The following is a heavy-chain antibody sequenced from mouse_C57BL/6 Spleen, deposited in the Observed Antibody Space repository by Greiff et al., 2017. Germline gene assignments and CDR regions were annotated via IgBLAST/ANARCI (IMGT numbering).Heavy chain of an antibody. CDR3: ARLRTRGNYEDYYAMDY. V-gene: IGHV1-22*01. CDR2: INPNNGGT. J-gene: IGHJ4*01. Sequence: VQLQQSGPELVKPGASVKMSCKASGYTFTDYNMHWVKQSHGKSLEWIGYINPNNGGTSYNQKFKGKATLTVNKSSSTAYMELRSLTSEDSAVYYCARLRTRGNYEDYYAMDYWGQGTSVTVSS. CDR1: GYTFTDYN. D-gene: IGHD2-1*01.